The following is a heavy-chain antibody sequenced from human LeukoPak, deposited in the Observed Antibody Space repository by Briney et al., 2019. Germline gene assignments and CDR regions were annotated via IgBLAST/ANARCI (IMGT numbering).Heavy chain of an antibody. D-gene: IGHD1-26*01. Sequence: GESLKISCKGSGYSFTSYWIGWVRQMPGKGLEWMGIIYPGDSDTRYSPSFQGQVTISADKSISTAYLQWSSLKASDTAMYYCARLSIVGLAQLGALDYWGQGTLVTVSS. CDR1: GYSFTSYW. J-gene: IGHJ4*02. CDR3: ARLSIVGLAQLGALDY. V-gene: IGHV5-51*01. CDR2: IYPGDSDT.